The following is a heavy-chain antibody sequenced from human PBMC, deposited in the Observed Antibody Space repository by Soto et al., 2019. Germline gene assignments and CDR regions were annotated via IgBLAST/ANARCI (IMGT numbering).Heavy chain of an antibody. D-gene: IGHD3-10*01. CDR1: GYTFTSYA. Sequence: ASVKVSCKASGYTFTSYAMHWVRQAPGQRLEWMGRINAGIGKSKYAQKFQGRVSITRDTSANTAYMELSSLRSDDTAIYYCARSYGSGSRPFDYWGQGTLVTVSS. CDR2: INAGIGKS. CDR3: ARSYGSGSRPFDY. V-gene: IGHV1-3*01. J-gene: IGHJ4*02.